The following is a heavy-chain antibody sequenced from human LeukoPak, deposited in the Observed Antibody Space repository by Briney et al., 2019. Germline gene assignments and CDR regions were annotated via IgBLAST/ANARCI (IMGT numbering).Heavy chain of an antibody. V-gene: IGHV3-21*01. CDR3: ARDLTTSSTAYLHH. J-gene: IGHJ1*01. CDR2: ISSSSRYI. CDR1: GFTFSSYS. D-gene: IGHD6-6*01. Sequence: KTGGSLRLSCTASGFTFSSYSMNWVRQAPGKGLEWVSSISSSSRYIYYADSVKGRFTISRDSGKNSLYLQMNSLRADDTAVYYCARDLTTSSTAYLHHWGQGTLVTVSS.